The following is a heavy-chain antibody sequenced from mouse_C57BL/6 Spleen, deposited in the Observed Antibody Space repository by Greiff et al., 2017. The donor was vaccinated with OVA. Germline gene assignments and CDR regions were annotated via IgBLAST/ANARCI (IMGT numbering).Heavy chain of an antibody. J-gene: IGHJ3*01. Sequence: QVQLQQSGAELVKPGASVKISCKASGYAFTSYWMNWVKQRPGQGLEWIGQIYPGDGGTNYNGKFKGKATLTADKSSSTAYMQLSSLTSEDSAVYFCARGVLYAWFAYWGQGTLVTVSA. V-gene: IGHV1-80*01. CDR3: ARGVLYAWFAY. CDR1: GYAFTSYW. CDR2: IYPGDGGT. D-gene: IGHD2-12*01.